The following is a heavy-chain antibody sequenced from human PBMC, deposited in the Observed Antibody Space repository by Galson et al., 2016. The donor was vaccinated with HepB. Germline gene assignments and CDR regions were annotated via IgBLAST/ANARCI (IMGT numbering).Heavy chain of an antibody. Sequence: SLRLSCAASGFSFSTSSMSWVRQAPGKGLDWVAYISGRSSTMYYAHSVRGRFTISRDNAKNSLFLQMNSLRDEDTAIYFCAGRDGGDLRHWGQGTLVTVSS. J-gene: IGHJ1*01. CDR1: GFSFSTSS. V-gene: IGHV3-48*02. D-gene: IGHD4-17*01. CDR2: ISGRSSTM. CDR3: AGRDGGDLRH.